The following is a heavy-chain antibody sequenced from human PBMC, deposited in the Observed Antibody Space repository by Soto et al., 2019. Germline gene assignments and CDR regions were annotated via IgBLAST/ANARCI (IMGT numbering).Heavy chain of an antibody. V-gene: IGHV3-23*01. CDR1: GFTFSTYA. J-gene: IGHJ4*02. Sequence: EVQLLESGGGLVQPGGSLRLSCAASGFTFSTYAMTWVRQAPGKGLEWVSVISGSGGRTYYADSVKGRFTISRDNSKNTLYLQMNSLRADDTALYYCAKDGSPHGEPLGYLDYWGQGTLVTVSS. CDR2: ISGSGGRT. D-gene: IGHD1-26*01. CDR3: AKDGSPHGEPLGYLDY.